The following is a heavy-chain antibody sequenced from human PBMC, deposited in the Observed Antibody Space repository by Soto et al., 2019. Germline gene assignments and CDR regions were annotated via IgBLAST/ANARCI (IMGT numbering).Heavy chain of an antibody. CDR1: GYSLSEFS. J-gene: IGHJ6*02. V-gene: IGHV1-24*01. CDR2: FDPEDSKM. Sequence: VASVKVSCKVTGYSLSEFSMHWVRQAPGKGLEWMGGFDPEDSKMTPAQKLQGRLTLTTDTSTSTAFMDLGSLTSADTAVYYCAMVDLYVTPTPQDVWGQGTTVTVSS. D-gene: IGHD3-16*01. CDR3: AMVDLYVTPTPQDV.